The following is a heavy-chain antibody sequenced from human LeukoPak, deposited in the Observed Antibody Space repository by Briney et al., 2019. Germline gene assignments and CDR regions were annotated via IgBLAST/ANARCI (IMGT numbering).Heavy chain of an antibody. Sequence: NTGGSLRLSCAASGFTFSSYSMNWVRQAPGKGLEWVSSISSSSSYIYYADSVKGRFTISRDNAKNSLYLQMNSLRAEDTTVYYCARVIALQFAPPGFDYWGQGTLVTVSS. V-gene: IGHV3-21*01. CDR3: ARVIALQFAPPGFDY. D-gene: IGHD4-11*01. CDR1: GFTFSSYS. CDR2: ISSSSSYI. J-gene: IGHJ4*02.